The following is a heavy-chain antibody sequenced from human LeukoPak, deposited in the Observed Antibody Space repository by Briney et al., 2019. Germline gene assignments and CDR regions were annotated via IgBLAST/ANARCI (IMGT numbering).Heavy chain of an antibody. CDR1: GGSISSYY. J-gene: IGHJ3*02. Sequence: SETLSLTCTVSGGSISSYYWIWIRQPPGKGLEWIGYIYYSGSTNYNPSLKSRVTISVDTSKNQFSLRLSSVTAADTAVYYCARVAITIFGVVASDAFDIWGQGTMVTVSS. CDR2: IYYSGST. V-gene: IGHV4-59*01. CDR3: ARVAITIFGVVASDAFDI. D-gene: IGHD3-3*01.